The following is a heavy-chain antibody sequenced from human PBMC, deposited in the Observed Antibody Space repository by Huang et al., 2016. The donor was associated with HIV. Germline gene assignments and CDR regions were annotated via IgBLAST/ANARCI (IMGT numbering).Heavy chain of an antibody. V-gene: IGHV3-30-3*01. CDR2: ISSFDGGRQ. J-gene: IGHJ6*04. D-gene: IGHD2-21*01. CDR1: GFTFSSHA. Sequence: QVLLVESGGGVVQPGRSLRLSCAASGFTFSSHAMHWVRQSPGEVLEWVAVISSFDGGRQYYGDSVKGRFTISRDNSNNTLYLQMNSLRPEDTAVYYCARDRSGDYYTLDVWGTGTTVIVSS. CDR3: ARDRSGDYYTLDV.